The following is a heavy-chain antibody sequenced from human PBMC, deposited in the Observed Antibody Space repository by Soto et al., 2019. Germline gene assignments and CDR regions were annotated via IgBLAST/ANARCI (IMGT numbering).Heavy chain of an antibody. CDR1: RVAFSKFI. V-gene: IGHV1-69*01. Sequence: QAQLEQSGGEVKKPGSSVKVSCKASRVAFSKFIVTWVRQAPGLGLEWVGGIIPMIGTATYAQKFQGRVKITADESTSTSYMEVNNLRSEDTAVYYCAKVRYSSPMGYYYGMDVWGQGTTVTVSS. CDR2: IIPMIGTA. J-gene: IGHJ6*02. D-gene: IGHD6-19*01. CDR3: AKVRYSSPMGYYYGMDV.